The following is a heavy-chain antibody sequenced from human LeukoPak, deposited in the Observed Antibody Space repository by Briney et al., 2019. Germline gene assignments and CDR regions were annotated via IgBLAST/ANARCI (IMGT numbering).Heavy chain of an antibody. CDR1: GYTFTSYD. CDR3: ARRRLSGSYYYYGMDV. J-gene: IGHJ6*02. CDR2: MNPNSGNT. Sequence: ASVKVSCKASGYTFTSYDINWVRQATGQGLEWMGWMNPNSGNTGYAQKFQGRVTMTRNTSISTAHMELSSLRSEDTAVYYCARRRLSGSYYYYGMDVWGQGTTVTVSS. V-gene: IGHV1-8*01. D-gene: IGHD1-26*01.